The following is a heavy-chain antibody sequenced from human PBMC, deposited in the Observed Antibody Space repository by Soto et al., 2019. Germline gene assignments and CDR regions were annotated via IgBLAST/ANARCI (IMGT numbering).Heavy chain of an antibody. D-gene: IGHD3-16*02. CDR2: IYYSGST. CDR3: ARGREDDYVWGSYRSYYYYYGMDV. V-gene: IGHV4-30-4*01. CDR1: GGSISSGDYY. J-gene: IGHJ6*02. Sequence: SETLSLTCAVSGGSISSGDYYWSWIRQPPGKGLEWIGYIYYSGSTYYNPSLKSRVTISVDTSKNQFSLKLSSVTAADTAVYYCARGREDDYVWGSYRSYYYYYGMDVWGQGTTVTVSS.